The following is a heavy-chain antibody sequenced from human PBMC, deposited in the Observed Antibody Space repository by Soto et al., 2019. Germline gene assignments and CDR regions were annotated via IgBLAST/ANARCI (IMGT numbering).Heavy chain of an antibody. CDR1: GGTFSSYA. J-gene: IGHJ6*02. D-gene: IGHD6-13*01. CDR2: IIPIFGTA. Sequence: ASVKVSCKASGGTFSSYAISWVRQAPGQGLEWMGGIIPIFGTANYAQKFQGRVTITADKSTSTAYMELSSLRSEDTAVYYCARLPGEGAAAGGTMDVGGQGTTVTVSS. CDR3: ARLPGEGAAAGGTMDV. V-gene: IGHV1-69*06.